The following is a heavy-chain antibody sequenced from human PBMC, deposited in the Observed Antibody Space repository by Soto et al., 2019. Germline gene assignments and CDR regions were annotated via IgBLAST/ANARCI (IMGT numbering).Heavy chain of an antibody. V-gene: IGHV4-30-2*01. CDR1: GGSISSGGYS. J-gene: IGHJ6*02. CDR2: IYHSGST. CDR3: ARDRGDTSDYYYGVDV. D-gene: IGHD4-17*01. Sequence: SETLSLTCAVSGGSISSGGYSWSWIRQPPGKGLEWIGYIYHSGSTYYNPSLKSRVTISVDTSKNQFSLKLSSVTAADTAVYYCARDRGDTSDYYYGVDVWGQGTTVTVSS.